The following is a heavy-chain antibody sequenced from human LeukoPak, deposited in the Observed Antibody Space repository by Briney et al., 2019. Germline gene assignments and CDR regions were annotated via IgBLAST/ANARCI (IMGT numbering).Heavy chain of an antibody. D-gene: IGHD4-17*01. CDR3: AREGDYGAAFDY. CDR2: ITNSATTI. V-gene: IGHV3-11*04. Sequence: GGSLRLSCAASGFTFSDYYMSWIRQAPGKGLEWVSYITNSATTIFYTDSVKGRFTISRDSAKNSLFLQMDSLRTDDTAVYYCAREGDYGAAFDYWGQGTLVTVSS. J-gene: IGHJ4*02. CDR1: GFTFSDYY.